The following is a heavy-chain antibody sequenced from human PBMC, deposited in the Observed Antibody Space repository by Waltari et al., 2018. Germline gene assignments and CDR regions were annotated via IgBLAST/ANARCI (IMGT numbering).Heavy chain of an antibody. D-gene: IGHD3-10*01. Sequence: QVQLQESGPGLVKPSQTLSLTCTVSGGSISSGSYYWSWIRQPAGKGLAWIGYIDTRGGTNYNPALKSRVTISVETSKNQFSLKLSAVTAADTAVYYWARDPLYGSGSYFDYWGQGTLVTVSS. J-gene: IGHJ4*02. V-gene: IGHV4-61*09. CDR3: ARDPLYGSGSYFDY. CDR1: GGSISSGSYY. CDR2: IDTRGGT.